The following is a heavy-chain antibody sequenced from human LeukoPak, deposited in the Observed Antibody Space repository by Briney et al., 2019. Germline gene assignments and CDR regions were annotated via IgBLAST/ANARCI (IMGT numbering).Heavy chain of an antibody. J-gene: IGHJ4*02. Sequence: PSETLSLTCTVSGGSISSSSYYWGWIRQPPGKGLVWIGSIYYSGSTYYNPSLKSRVTISVDTSKNQFSLKLSSVTAADTAVYYCARHLRDSMVRGVIPVYWGQGTLVTVSS. CDR2: IYYSGST. D-gene: IGHD3-10*01. V-gene: IGHV4-39*01. CDR3: ARHLRDSMVRGVIPVY. CDR1: GGSISSSSYY.